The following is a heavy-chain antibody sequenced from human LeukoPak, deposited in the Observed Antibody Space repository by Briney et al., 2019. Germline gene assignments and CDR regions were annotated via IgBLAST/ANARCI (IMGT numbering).Heavy chain of an antibody. Sequence: SETLSLTCAVYGGSFSGYYWSWIHQPPGKGLEWIGEINHSGSTNYNPSLKSRVTISVDTSKNQFSLKLSSVTAADTAVYYCARGRSYYYDSSGYYYPRFGYYSDYWGQGTLVTVSS. J-gene: IGHJ4*02. CDR3: ARGRSYYYDSSGYYYPRFGYYSDY. D-gene: IGHD3-22*01. V-gene: IGHV4-34*01. CDR2: INHSGST. CDR1: GGSFSGYY.